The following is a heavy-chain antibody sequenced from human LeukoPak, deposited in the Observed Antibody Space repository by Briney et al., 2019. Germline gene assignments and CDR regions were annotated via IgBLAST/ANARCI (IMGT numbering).Heavy chain of an antibody. Sequence: SETLSLTCTVSGGSISSTYFWAWLRQPPGDGLEWITTTHYSGTTYYKPSLRSRVTISVDTSANQFSLKLTSVTAADTAVYFCARLGYCSGGSCQHDFWGQGTLVTVSS. V-gene: IGHV4-39*01. CDR1: GGSISSTYF. CDR3: ARLGYCSGGSCQHDF. CDR2: THYSGTT. J-gene: IGHJ4*02. D-gene: IGHD2-15*01.